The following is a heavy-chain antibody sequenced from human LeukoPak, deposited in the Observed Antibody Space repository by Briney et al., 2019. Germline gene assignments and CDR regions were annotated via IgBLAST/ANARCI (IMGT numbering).Heavy chain of an antibody. J-gene: IGHJ4*02. CDR3: ATAYDILIGLDY. Sequence: ASVKVSCKVSGYTLTELSMHWVRQAPGKGLEWMGGFDPEDGETIYAQKFQGRVTMTEDTSTDTAYMELSSLRSEDTAVYYCATAYDILIGLDYWGQGTLVTVSS. V-gene: IGHV1-24*01. D-gene: IGHD3-9*01. CDR2: FDPEDGET. CDR1: GYTLTELS.